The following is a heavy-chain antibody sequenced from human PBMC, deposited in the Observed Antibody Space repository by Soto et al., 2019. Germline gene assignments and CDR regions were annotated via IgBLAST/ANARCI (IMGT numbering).Heavy chain of an antibody. CDR2: INPSGDST. CDR1: GFTFTSYY. D-gene: IGHD3-10*01. V-gene: IGHV1-46*01. J-gene: IGHJ4*02. Sequence: QVQLVQSGAEVKKPGASVKVSCTTSGFTFTSYYLHWVRQAPGQGLEWMGVINPSGDSTSYAQKFQGRVTVTRDTSTSTVYMELSSLRSEDTAVYYCARDWEFGYLGQGTLVTVSS. CDR3: ARDWEFGY.